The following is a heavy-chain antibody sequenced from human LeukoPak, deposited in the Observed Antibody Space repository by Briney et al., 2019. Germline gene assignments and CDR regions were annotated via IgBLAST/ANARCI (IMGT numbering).Heavy chain of an antibody. D-gene: IGHD3-3*01. CDR1: GFTFDDYA. Sequence: PGGSLRLSCAASGFTFDDYAMHWVRQAPGKGLEWVSGISWNSGSTGYADSVKGRFTISRDNAKNSLYLQMNSLRAEDTALYYCAKGPGYYDFWSGLPYYFDYWGQGTLVTVSS. J-gene: IGHJ4*02. CDR3: AKGPGYYDFWSGLPYYFDY. V-gene: IGHV3-9*01. CDR2: ISWNSGST.